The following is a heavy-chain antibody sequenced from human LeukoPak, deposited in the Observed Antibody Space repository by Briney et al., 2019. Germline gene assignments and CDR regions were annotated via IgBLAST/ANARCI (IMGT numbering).Heavy chain of an antibody. V-gene: IGHV3-43*02. CDR2: ISGDGGST. CDR3: AKGSSSGHELFDY. CDR1: GFSFDDCA. Sequence: GGSLRLACAASGFSFDDCAMHWVRQAPGKGLKWVSLISGDGGSTYYAASVRGRFTISRDNSKNSLYLQMNSLTTEDTALYHCAKGSSSGHELFDYWGQGTLVTVSS. D-gene: IGHD6-19*01. J-gene: IGHJ4*02.